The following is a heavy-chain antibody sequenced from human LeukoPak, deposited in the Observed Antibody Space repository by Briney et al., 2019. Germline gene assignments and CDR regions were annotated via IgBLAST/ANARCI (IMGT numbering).Heavy chain of an antibody. CDR1: GYTFTSYY. D-gene: IGHD3-22*01. V-gene: IGHV1-46*01. J-gene: IGHJ4*02. Sequence: ASVKVSCKASGYTFTSYYMHWVRQAPGQGLEWMGIINPSGGSTSYAQKFQGRVTMTRDTSTSTVYMELSSLRSEDTAVYYCAGHSSGYHLGYWGQGTLVAVSS. CDR2: INPSGGST. CDR3: AGHSSGYHLGY.